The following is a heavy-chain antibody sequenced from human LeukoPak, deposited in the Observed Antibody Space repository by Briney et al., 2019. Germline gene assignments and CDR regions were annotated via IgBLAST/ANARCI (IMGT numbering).Heavy chain of an antibody. CDR3: ARVLWFGEPYFDY. J-gene: IGHJ4*02. V-gene: IGHV3-30*04. CDR2: ISYDGSNK. D-gene: IGHD3-10*01. Sequence: GGSLRLSCAASGFTFSSYAMHWVRQAPGQGLEWGAVISYDGSNKYYADSVKGRFTISRDNSKNTLYLQMNSLRAEDTAVYYCARVLWFGEPYFDYWGQGALVTVSS. CDR1: GFTFSSYA.